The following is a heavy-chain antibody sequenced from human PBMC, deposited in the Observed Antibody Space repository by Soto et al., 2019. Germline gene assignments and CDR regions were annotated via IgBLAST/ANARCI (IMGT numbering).Heavy chain of an antibody. CDR1: GYTFTSYG. V-gene: IGHV1-18*01. CDR2: ISPYNGNT. J-gene: IGHJ6*02. Sequence: QVELVQSGAEVKKPGASVKVSCKASGYTFTSYGISWVRQAPGQGLEWMGWISPYNGNTNYAQKPQGRVTMTPDTSKKTDYMELSKLTSDGTPVYYCACVPRYYDGMDLWREGTT. CDR3: ACVPRYYDGMDL.